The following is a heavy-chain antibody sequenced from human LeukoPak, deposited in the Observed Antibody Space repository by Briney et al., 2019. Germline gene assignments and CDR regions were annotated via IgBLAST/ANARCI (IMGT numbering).Heavy chain of an antibody. Sequence: GGSLRLSCAASGFTFSSYGMHWVRQAPGKGLEWVAVIWYDGSNKYYADSVKGRFTISRDNPKNTLYLQMNSLRAEDTAVYYCAKDRWYYDSSGYSLDYWGQGTLVTVSS. J-gene: IGHJ4*02. V-gene: IGHV3-33*06. CDR3: AKDRWYYDSSGYSLDY. D-gene: IGHD3-22*01. CDR1: GFTFSSYG. CDR2: IWYDGSNK.